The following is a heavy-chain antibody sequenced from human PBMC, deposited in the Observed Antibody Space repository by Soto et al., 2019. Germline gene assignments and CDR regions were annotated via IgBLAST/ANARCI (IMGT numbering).Heavy chain of an antibody. CDR1: GFTVSSNY. CDR3: VRGRYGSEIH. V-gene: IGHV3-53*04. Sequence: EVRLVESGGGLVQPGGSLRLSCAASGFTVSSNYMTWVRQAPGKGLEWVSLVYSGGATHYAASVKGRFTISTHSSQNTLFLKMNSLRTEDTATYYCVRGRYGSEIHWGQGTKVTVSS. CDR2: VYSGGAT. J-gene: IGHJ4*02. D-gene: IGHD3-10*01.